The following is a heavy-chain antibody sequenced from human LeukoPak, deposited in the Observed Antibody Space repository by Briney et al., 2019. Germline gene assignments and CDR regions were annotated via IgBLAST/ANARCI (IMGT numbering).Heavy chain of an antibody. CDR2: IIPISGTA. Sequence: SVKVSCKASGGTFSSYAISWVRQAPGQGLEWMGGIIPISGTANYAQKFQGRVTITADESTSTAYMELSSLRSEDTAVYYCARDTLELRDGWFDPWGQGTLVTVSS. CDR1: GGTFSSYA. CDR3: ARDTLELRDGWFDP. J-gene: IGHJ5*02. V-gene: IGHV1-69*13. D-gene: IGHD1-7*01.